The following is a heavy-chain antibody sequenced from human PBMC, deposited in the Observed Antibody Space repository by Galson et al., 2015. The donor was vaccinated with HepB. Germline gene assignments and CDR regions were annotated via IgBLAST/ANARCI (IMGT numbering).Heavy chain of an antibody. Sequence: SLRLSCAASGFTFSDYSMSWIRQAPGKGLEWVSYITSGDSAISYADSVKGRFTISRDNSKNSLYLQMDSLRAGDTAVYYCARERVVIPPTGLDVWGQGTTVTVSS. CDR3: ARERVVIPPTGLDV. CDR2: ITSGDSAI. D-gene: IGHD3-3*01. V-gene: IGHV3-11*01. CDR1: GFTFSDYS. J-gene: IGHJ6*02.